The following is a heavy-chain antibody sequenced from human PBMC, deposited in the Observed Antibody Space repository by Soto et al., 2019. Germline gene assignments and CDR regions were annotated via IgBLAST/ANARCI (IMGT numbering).Heavy chain of an antibody. D-gene: IGHD3-10*01. J-gene: IGHJ4*02. CDR2: ISYDGNNK. CDR1: GFNFSNYG. CDR3: AKDRRIWLGEDFHY. V-gene: IGHV3-30*18. Sequence: GGSLRLSCAASGFNFSNYGMHWVRQAPGKGLEWVTTISYDGNNKYYADFVKGRFTISRDNSKNTLYLRMNSLRREDTAVYYCAKDRRIWLGEDFHYWGQGNLVTVSS.